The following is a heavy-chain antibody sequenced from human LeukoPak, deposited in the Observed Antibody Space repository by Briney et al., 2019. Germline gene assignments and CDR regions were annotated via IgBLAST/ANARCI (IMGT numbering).Heavy chain of an antibody. D-gene: IGHD1-1*01. CDR3: ARGTTGTTPVRYYYYGMDV. V-gene: IGHV1-69*13. J-gene: IGHJ6*04. CDR1: GGTFSSCA. CDR2: IIPIFGTA. Sequence: SVKVPCKASGGTFSSCAISWVRQAPGQGLEWMGGIIPIFGTANYAQKFQGRVTITADESTSTAYMELSSLRSEDTAVYYCARGTTGTTPVRYYYYGMDVWGKGTTVTVSS.